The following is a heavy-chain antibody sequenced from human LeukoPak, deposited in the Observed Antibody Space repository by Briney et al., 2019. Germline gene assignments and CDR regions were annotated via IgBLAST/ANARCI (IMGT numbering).Heavy chain of an antibody. D-gene: IGHD3-22*01. CDR3: ATTNDGGGYQWGDFFDF. J-gene: IGHJ4*02. V-gene: IGHV1-69*04. CDR1: GGTSNSHA. Sequence: GASVKVSCKASGGTSNSHAISWVRQVPGQGLEWMGRIIPNLGTTNRAQNFQDRVTLTADKSTNTAYMELTSLTSDDTAVYYCATTNDGGGYQWGDFFDFWGQGTLVTVSS. CDR2: IIPNLGTT.